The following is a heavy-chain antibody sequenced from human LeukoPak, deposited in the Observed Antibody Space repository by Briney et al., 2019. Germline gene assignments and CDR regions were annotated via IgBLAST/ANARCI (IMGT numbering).Heavy chain of an antibody. Sequence: GGSLRLSCAASGFTFINYAMSWVRQAPGKGLEWVSTISGSSDNTYYADSVKGRFTISRDNSKNTLYLQMNSLRAEDTAVYYCAKEEGSGCDSPTDYWGQGTLVTVSS. CDR2: ISGSSDNT. D-gene: IGHD5-12*01. CDR3: AKEEGSGCDSPTDY. V-gene: IGHV3-23*01. J-gene: IGHJ4*02. CDR1: GFTFINYA.